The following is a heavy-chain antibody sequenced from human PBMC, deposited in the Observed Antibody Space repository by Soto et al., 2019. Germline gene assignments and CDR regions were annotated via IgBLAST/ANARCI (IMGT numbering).Heavy chain of an antibody. J-gene: IGHJ5*02. Sequence: SETLSLTCTVSGGSISSYYWSWIRQPPGKGLEWIGYIYYSGSTNYNPSLKSRVTISVDTSKNQFSLKPSSVTAADTAVYYCARGYYYDSSGSLGAWGQGTLVTVSS. V-gene: IGHV4-59*01. CDR1: GGSISSYY. CDR3: ARGYYYDSSGSLGA. D-gene: IGHD3-22*01. CDR2: IYYSGST.